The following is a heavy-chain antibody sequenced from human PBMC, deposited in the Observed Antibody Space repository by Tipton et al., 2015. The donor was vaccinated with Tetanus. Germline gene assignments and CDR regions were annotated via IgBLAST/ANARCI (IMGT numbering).Heavy chain of an antibody. CDR2: IYFEGST. CDR3: ARDQGGGRVARLNWFGP. CDR1: GGSIGDKKYY. V-gene: IGHV4-39*02. D-gene: IGHD3-16*01. Sequence: LRLSCTVSGGSIGDKKYYWGWIRQPPGKGLEWIASIYFEGSTYYSPSLESRVTIAVDTSQNVFSLRLTAVTAADTAVYYCARDQGGGRVARLNWFGPWGQGTLVTVSS. J-gene: IGHJ5*02.